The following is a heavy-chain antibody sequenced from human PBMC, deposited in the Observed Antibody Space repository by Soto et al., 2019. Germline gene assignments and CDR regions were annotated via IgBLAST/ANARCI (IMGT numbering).Heavy chain of an antibody. Sequence: PGGSLRLSCAASGFTFSNYGMHWVRQAPGKGLEWVAVISYDGSNKYYADSEKGRFTISRDNFKNTLYLQMNSPRAEDTAVYYCAKEPRYYYDSRGYSNYFDQWGRGTLVTVSS. J-gene: IGHJ4*02. D-gene: IGHD3-22*01. CDR3: AKEPRYYYDSRGYSNYFDQ. CDR1: GFTFSNYG. CDR2: ISYDGSNK. V-gene: IGHV3-30*18.